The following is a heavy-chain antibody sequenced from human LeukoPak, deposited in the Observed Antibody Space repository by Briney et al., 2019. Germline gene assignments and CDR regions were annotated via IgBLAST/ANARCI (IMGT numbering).Heavy chain of an antibody. Sequence: PSETLSLTCTVSGGSISSYNWSWFRQPPGKGLEWIGYIYYSGSTNYNPSLKSRVTISVDTSKNQFSLKLSSVTAADTAVYYCARDDGDYEHSLDYWGQGTLVTVSS. V-gene: IGHV4-59*01. CDR2: IYYSGST. J-gene: IGHJ4*02. CDR1: GGSISSYN. CDR3: ARDDGDYEHSLDY. D-gene: IGHD4-17*01.